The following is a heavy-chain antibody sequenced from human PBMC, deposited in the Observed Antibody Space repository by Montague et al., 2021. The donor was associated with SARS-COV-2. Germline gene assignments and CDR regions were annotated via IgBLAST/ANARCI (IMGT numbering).Heavy chain of an antibody. D-gene: IGHD2-2*01. CDR2: IFTRGST. Sequence: TLSLTCTVSGDSISGGPYYWTWIRQPAGKGLEWIGRIFTRGSTLYNPSLSSRVTISVDTSKNQFSLTLSSVTAADTALYYCTREVLAAMRPWFDAWGQGTLVTVSS. CDR3: TREVLAAMRPWFDA. J-gene: IGHJ5*02. CDR1: GDSISGGPYY. V-gene: IGHV4-61*02.